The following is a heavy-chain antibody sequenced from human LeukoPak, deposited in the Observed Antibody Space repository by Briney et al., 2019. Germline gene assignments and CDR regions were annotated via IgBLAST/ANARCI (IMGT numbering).Heavy chain of an antibody. CDR3: ARGSGSSGYYHFDY. CDR2: IYYSGST. J-gene: IGHJ4*02. D-gene: IGHD3-22*01. Sequence: SETLSLTCTVSGGSISSYYWSWIRQPPGKGLEWIGYIYYSGSTNYNPSLKSRVTIPVDTSVNQFSLKLSSVTAADTAVYYCARGSGSSGYYHFDYWGQGTLVTVSS. CDR1: GGSISSYY. V-gene: IGHV4-59*01.